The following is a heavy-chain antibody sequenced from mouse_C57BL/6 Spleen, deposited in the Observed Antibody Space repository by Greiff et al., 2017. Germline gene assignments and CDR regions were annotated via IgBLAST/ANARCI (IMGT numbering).Heavy chain of an antibody. Sequence: QVQLKQPGAELVKPGASVKLSCKASGYTFTSYWMHWVKQRPGRGLEWIGRIDPNCGGTKYNEKFKSKATLTVDKPSSTAYMQLSSLTSEDSAVYYCARRDDGLYYYAMDYWGQGTSVTVSS. CDR3: ARRDDGLYYYAMDY. CDR1: GYTFTSYW. D-gene: IGHD2-3*01. V-gene: IGHV1-72*01. CDR2: IDPNCGGT. J-gene: IGHJ4*01.